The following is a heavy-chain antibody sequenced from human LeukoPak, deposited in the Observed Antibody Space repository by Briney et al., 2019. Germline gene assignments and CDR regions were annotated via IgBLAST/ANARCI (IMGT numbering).Heavy chain of an antibody. CDR1: GFTFSSYA. D-gene: IGHD4-17*01. Sequence: GGSLRLSCAASGFTFSSYAMAWVRQAPGKGLEWVSTISGSGGSTYYADSVKGRFAISRDNSKNTLYLQMNSLRAEDMAVYYCAKDYYYGDSTFDYWGQGTLVTVSS. V-gene: IGHV3-23*01. CDR2: ISGSGGST. J-gene: IGHJ4*02. CDR3: AKDYYYGDSTFDY.